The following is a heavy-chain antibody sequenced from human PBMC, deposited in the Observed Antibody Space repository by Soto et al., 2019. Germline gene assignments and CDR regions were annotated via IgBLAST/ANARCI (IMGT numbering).Heavy chain of an antibody. V-gene: IGHV2-5*01. CDR2: IYWNDDK. J-gene: IGHJ4*02. D-gene: IGHD5-12*01. CDR3: ALTGGSGYSGYDPFDY. CDR1: GFSLSTSGVG. Sequence: GSGPTLVNPTQTLTLTCTLSGFSLSTSGVGVGWIRQPPGKALEWLALIYWNDDKRYSPSLKSRLTITKDTSKNQVVLTMTNMDPVDTATYYCALTGGSGYSGYDPFDYWGQGTLVTVSS.